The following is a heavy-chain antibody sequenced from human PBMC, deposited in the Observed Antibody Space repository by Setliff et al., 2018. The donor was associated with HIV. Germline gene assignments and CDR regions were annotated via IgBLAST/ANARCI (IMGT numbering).Heavy chain of an antibody. Sequence: SETLSLTCTVSGGSISSGGYYWSWIRQHPGKGLEWIGYIYYSGSTYYNPSLKSRVTMSVDTSKNQFSLKLSSVTAADTAAYYCARARGLLPYYYLDVWGKGTTVTVSS. CDR1: GGSISSGGYY. J-gene: IGHJ6*03. CDR3: ARARGLLPYYYLDV. V-gene: IGHV4-31*03. D-gene: IGHD3-10*01. CDR2: IYYSGST.